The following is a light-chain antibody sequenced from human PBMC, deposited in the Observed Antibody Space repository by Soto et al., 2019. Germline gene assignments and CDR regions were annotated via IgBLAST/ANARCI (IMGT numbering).Light chain of an antibody. CDR2: EVD. CDR3: TSYATGDTFP. V-gene: IGLV2-14*02. J-gene: IGLJ2*01. Sequence: QSALTQPASVSGSPGQSITISCTGTSSDVGAYTLVSWYQQYPGKAPRLIIYEVDKRPSGVPDRFSGSKSGNTASLTVSGLQAEDEADYYCTSYATGDTFPFGGGTKVTVL. CDR1: SSDVGAYTL.